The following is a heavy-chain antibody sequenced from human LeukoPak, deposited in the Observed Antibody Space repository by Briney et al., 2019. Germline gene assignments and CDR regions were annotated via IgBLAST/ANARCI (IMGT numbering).Heavy chain of an antibody. CDR3: AREYCSNGVCSYNWFDP. CDR1: GDSVSSNTAA. Sequence: SQTLSLTCAISGDSVSSNTAAWNWIRQSPSRGLEWLGRTYYRSKWYNDYAVSVESRVTINPDTSKNQFSLQLNSVTPEDTAVYYCAREYCSNGVCSYNWFDPWAREPWSPSPQ. J-gene: IGHJ5*02. D-gene: IGHD2-8*01. CDR2: TYYRSKWYN. V-gene: IGHV6-1*01.